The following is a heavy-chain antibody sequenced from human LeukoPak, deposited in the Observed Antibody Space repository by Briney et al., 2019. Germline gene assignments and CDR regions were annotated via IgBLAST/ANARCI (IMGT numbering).Heavy chain of an antibody. CDR1: GFTFSSYA. CDR2: ISGSGGST. J-gene: IGHJ4*02. Sequence: AGGSLTLSCAASGFTFSSYAMSWVRQAPGKGLEWVSAISGSGGSTYYADSVKGRFTISRDKSKNTLYLQMNSLRAEDTAVYYRAKLRSPQYYHDSSGWEFDYWGQGTLVTVSS. CDR3: AKLRSPQYYHDSSGWEFDY. V-gene: IGHV3-23*01. D-gene: IGHD3-22*01.